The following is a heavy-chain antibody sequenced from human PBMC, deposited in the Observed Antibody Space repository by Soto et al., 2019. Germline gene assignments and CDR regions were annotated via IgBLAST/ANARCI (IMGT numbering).Heavy chain of an antibody. Sequence: PGRSLRLSCAPSVFTYDDYASHWVRQEPGKGLELRSVISWNSGSIGYADSVKGRFANSRDNAKNSLYMQMTSLRTEDTALYSCAKASIPLYADYVNYYSRGMDVWGQGIAVTFSS. J-gene: IGHJ6*02. CDR1: VFTYDDYA. CDR2: ISWNSGSI. CDR3: AKASIPLYADYVNYYSRGMDV. D-gene: IGHD4-17*01. V-gene: IGHV3-9*01.